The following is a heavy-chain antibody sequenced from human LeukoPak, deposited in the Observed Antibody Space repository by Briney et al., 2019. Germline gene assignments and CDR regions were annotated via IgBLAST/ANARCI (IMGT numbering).Heavy chain of an antibody. V-gene: IGHV4-59*01. J-gene: IGHJ3*02. Sequence: SETLSLTCTVSGGSINTYYWSWIRQPPGKGLEWIGYIHYSGSTNYNPSLKSRITISVATSKNQFSLRLSSVTAADTAVYYCARVSGTMVRGVIRSDAFDIWGQGTMVTVSS. CDR3: ARVSGTMVRGVIRSDAFDI. CDR1: GGSINTYY. CDR2: IHYSGST. D-gene: IGHD3-10*01.